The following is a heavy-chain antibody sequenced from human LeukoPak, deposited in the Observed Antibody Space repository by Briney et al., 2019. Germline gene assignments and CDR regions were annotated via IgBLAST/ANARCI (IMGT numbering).Heavy chain of an antibody. J-gene: IGHJ5*02. D-gene: IGHD6-13*01. Sequence: GGSLRLSCAASGFTFSSYAMSWVRQAPGKGLEWVSAISGSGGSTYYADSVKGRFTISRDNAKNSLYLQMNSLRAEDTALYHCARAYSNLFDPWGQGTLVTVSS. CDR3: ARAYSNLFDP. CDR2: ISGSGGST. V-gene: IGHV3-23*01. CDR1: GFTFSSYA.